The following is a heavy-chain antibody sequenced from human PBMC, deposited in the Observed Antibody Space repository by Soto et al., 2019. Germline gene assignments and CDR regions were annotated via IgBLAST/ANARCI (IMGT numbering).Heavy chain of an antibody. CDR2: VYNSGST. J-gene: IGHJ4*02. D-gene: IGHD6-13*01. CDR1: GGSISSNY. Sequence: SETLSLTCTVSGGSISSNYWSWIRQPPGKGLEWIGYVYNSGSTNYNPSLKSRVTISEDTSKSQFSLKVNSMTAADAAVYYCARYRREAVAGYTLDNWGQGISVTVSS. CDR3: ARYRREAVAGYTLDN. V-gene: IGHV4-59*01.